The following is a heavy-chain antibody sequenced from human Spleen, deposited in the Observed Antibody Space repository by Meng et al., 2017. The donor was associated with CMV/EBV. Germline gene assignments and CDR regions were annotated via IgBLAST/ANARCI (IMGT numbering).Heavy chain of an antibody. D-gene: IGHD3-3*01. V-gene: IGHV4-39*01. CDR1: GGSISSISYY. J-gene: IGHJ4*02. Sequence: TVSGGSISSISYYWGWIRQPPGRGLGWIGSIYYSGSAYYNPSRKSRVTISVDTSKNQFSLKLGSVTAADTAVYYCARHLEWLLDFDYWGQGTLVTVSS. CDR3: ARHLEWLLDFDY. CDR2: IYYSGSA.